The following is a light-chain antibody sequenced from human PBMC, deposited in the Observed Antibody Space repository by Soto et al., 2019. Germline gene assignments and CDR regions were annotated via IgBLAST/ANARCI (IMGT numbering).Light chain of an antibody. V-gene: IGKV3-15*01. CDR3: QQFET. Sequence: VVMTQSPATLSVSPGERVTLSCRASQSVTNNLAWYHQRPGQAPKLLMYSASARATGVPARFSGSGSGTEFTLTISSLQSEDFGVYYCQQFETFGGGTKVEIK. CDR1: QSVTNN. CDR2: SAS. J-gene: IGKJ4*01.